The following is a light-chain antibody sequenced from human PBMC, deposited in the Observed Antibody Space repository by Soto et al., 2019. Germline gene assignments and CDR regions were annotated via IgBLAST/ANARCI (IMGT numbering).Light chain of an antibody. Sequence: QSVLTQPPSASGTPGPRVTISCYGSSSNIGSNTVNWYQQVPGTAPKLLIYSNNQRPSGVPDRFSGSKSGTSASLAVSGLQSEDEADYDCAAWDDSLSVVVSGGGTKLTVL. CDR3: AAWDDSLSVVV. J-gene: IGLJ2*01. CDR2: SNN. CDR1: SSNIGSNT. V-gene: IGLV1-44*01.